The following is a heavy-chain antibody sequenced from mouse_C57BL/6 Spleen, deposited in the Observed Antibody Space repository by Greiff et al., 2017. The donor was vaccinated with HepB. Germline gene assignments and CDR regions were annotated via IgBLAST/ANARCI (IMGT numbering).Heavy chain of an antibody. J-gene: IGHJ2*01. D-gene: IGHD1-1*01. CDR1: GYTFTDYY. CDR3: ATYGSRPFDY. Sequence: EVKLQESGPVLVKPGASVKMSCKASGYTFTDYYMNWVKQSHGKSLEWIGVINPYNGGTSYNQKFKGKATLTVDTSSSTAYMELKSLTSEDSAVYYCATYGSRPFDYWGQGTTLTVSS. CDR2: INPYNGGT. V-gene: IGHV1-19*01.